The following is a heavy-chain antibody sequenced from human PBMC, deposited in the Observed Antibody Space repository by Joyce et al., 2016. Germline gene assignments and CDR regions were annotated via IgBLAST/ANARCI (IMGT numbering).Heavy chain of an antibody. CDR1: GGSIRNYY. D-gene: IGHD1-26*01. CDR3: AREGVVGSDTGFFDF. V-gene: IGHV4-59*01. CDR2: VYDSGST. Sequence: QVQLQESGPGLVKPSETLSLTCTVSGGSIRNYYWNWIRQPPGKGLEWIGYVYDSGSTNYNPSLKSRLTISVDTSKSQFSLRLSSVTAADTAVYYCAREGVVGSDTGFFDFWGQGTPVTVSS. J-gene: IGHJ4*02.